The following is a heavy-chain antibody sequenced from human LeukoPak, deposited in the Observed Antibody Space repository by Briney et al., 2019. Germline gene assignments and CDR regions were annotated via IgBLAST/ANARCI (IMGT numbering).Heavy chain of an antibody. D-gene: IGHD6-19*01. V-gene: IGHV1-2*02. CDR2: INPNSGGT. Sequence: GASVKVSCKASGYTFTGYYMHWVRQAPGQGLEWMGWINPNSGGTNYAQKFQGRVTMTRDTSISTAYMELSRLRSDDTAVYYCAGLDSYSSGWYGSDPWGQGTLVTVSS. CDR1: GYTFTGYY. CDR3: AGLDSYSSGWYGSDP. J-gene: IGHJ5*02.